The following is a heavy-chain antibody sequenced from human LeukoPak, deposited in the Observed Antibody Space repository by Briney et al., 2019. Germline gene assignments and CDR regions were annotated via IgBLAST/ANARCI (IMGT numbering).Heavy chain of an antibody. CDR1: GFTFSSYA. D-gene: IGHD2-2*02. CDR3: GKYGCSSSSCNIYN. CDR2: ISSSGGSA. V-gene: IGHV3-23*01. Sequence: GGSLRLSCAASGFTFSSYAMSWVRHAPGKGLEWVTAISSSGGSAYYADSVKGRFTISRDNSKNTLYLHMNSLRAEDTAVYYSGKYGCSSSSCNIYNCGQESLVTVSS. J-gene: IGHJ4*02.